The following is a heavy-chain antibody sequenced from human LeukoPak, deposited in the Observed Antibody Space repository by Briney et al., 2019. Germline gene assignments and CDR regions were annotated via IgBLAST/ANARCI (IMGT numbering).Heavy chain of an antibody. Sequence: SETLSLTCTVSGGSISSYYWSWIRQPPGKGLEWIGYIYYSGSTNYNPSLKSRVTISVDTSMNQFSLKLSSVTAADTAVYYCARYYSNYDAYYYYMDVWGKGTTVTVSS. J-gene: IGHJ6*03. CDR1: GGSISSYY. V-gene: IGHV4-59*01. CDR3: ARYYSNYDAYYYYMDV. CDR2: IYYSGST. D-gene: IGHD4-11*01.